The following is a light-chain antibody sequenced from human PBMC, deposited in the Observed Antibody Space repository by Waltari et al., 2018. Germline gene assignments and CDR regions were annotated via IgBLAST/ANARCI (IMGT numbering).Light chain of an antibody. CDR2: DES. CDR1: QLGRRS. CDR3: QVWNSVGDHLSGV. V-gene: IGLV3-21*02. Sequence: SDVLTQPPSVSAAPGATARLTCGGNQLGRRSGHWYQQRPGQAPVLVIYDESDRPSGIPERFSGSKSGNTATLIISRVEAGDEADYYCQVWNSVGDHLSGVFGGGTKLTV. J-gene: IGLJ3*02.